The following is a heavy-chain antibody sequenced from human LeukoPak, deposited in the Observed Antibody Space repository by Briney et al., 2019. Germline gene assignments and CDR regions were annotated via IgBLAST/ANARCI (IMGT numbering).Heavy chain of an antibody. V-gene: IGHV1-2*02. CDR3: ARRGYGGKSLVAH. Sequence: GASVKVSCKASGYTFTGYYLHWVRQAPGQGLEWMGWIIPDSGATNYAQKFQGRVTMTRDTSITTAYMELSRLRSDDTAVYYCARRGYGGKSLVAHWGQGTLVTVSS. D-gene: IGHD4-23*01. J-gene: IGHJ4*02. CDR1: GYTFTGYY. CDR2: IIPDSGAT.